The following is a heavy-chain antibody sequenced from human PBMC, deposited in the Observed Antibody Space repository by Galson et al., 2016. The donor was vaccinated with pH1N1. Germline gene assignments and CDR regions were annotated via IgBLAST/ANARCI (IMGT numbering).Heavy chain of an antibody. Sequence: SAQVPCKASAGIFRGYAISWGRPAPRQGPGWRGGILGVFGTTKYAQTFQGRVTITPDESRTTVYMELSRLRSEDTAVYYCASESGSYVRGDLQNWGQGTLVIVSS. CDR3: ASESGSYVRGDLQN. D-gene: IGHD3-22*01. CDR1: AGIFRGYA. J-gene: IGHJ1*01. V-gene: IGHV1-69*13. CDR2: ILGVFGTT.